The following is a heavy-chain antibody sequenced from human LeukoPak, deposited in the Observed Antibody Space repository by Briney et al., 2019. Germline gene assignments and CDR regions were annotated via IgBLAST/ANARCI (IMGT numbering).Heavy chain of an antibody. D-gene: IGHD1-26*01. Sequence: PGGSLRLSCAASGITVSTLWMHWVRQAPGEGLVWVSRINTDRSVTNYADSVEGRFTISRDNAKNMLYLQMNDLRAEDTAVYYCVTDRYSDSAFGDWGQGTLVTVSS. CDR3: VTDRYSDSAFGD. J-gene: IGHJ4*02. V-gene: IGHV3-74*01. CDR2: INTDRSVT. CDR1: GITVSTLW.